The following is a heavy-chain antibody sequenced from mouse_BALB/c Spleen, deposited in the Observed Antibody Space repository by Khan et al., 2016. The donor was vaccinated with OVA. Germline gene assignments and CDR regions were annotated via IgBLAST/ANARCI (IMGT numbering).Heavy chain of an antibody. D-gene: IGHD2-3*01. CDR1: GFTFSNFW. CDR3: GRPGGYYAWFAY. Sequence: EVKLEESGGGLVQPGGSMKLSCVASGFTFSNFWMNWVRQSPEKGLEWVAEIRLKSNNYATHYAESVKGRFTISRDDSKSSVYLQMNNLRAEDTCIYYCGRPGGYYAWFAYWGQGTLVTVSA. J-gene: IGHJ3*01. V-gene: IGHV6-6*02. CDR2: IRLKSNNYAT.